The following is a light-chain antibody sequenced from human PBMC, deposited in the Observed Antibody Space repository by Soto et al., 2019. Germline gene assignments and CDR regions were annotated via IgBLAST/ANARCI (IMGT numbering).Light chain of an antibody. CDR1: QSISSW. J-gene: IGKJ1*01. Sequence: DIQMTQSPSTLSASVGDRVTITCRASQSISSWLAWYQQKPGKAPKVLIYKASNVASGVPSRFSGSGSGTEFTLTISSLQPDDFATYCCQQYNSFPRTFGQGTKVEIK. CDR2: KAS. CDR3: QQYNSFPRT. V-gene: IGKV1-5*03.